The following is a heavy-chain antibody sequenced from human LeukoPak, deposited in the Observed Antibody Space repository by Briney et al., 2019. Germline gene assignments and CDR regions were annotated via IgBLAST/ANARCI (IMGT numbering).Heavy chain of an antibody. J-gene: IGHJ4*02. CDR1: GFTFSSYW. CDR2: INSDGSST. Sequence: GRSLRLSCAASGFTFSSYWMHWVRQAPGKGLVWVSRINSDGSSTSYADSVKGRFTISRDNAKNTLYLQMNSLRAEDTAAYYCARDDGYSSGWYTYWGQGTLVTVSS. CDR3: ARDDGYSSGWYTY. D-gene: IGHD6-19*01. V-gene: IGHV3-74*01.